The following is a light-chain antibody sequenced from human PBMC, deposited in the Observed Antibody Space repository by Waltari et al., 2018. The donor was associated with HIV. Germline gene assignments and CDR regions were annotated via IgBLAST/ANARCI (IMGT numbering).Light chain of an antibody. V-gene: IGLV1-47*01. Sequence: QSVLTQPPSASGTPGQRVTISCSGSSSNIEFNYVYWYQQVPGTAPKLLIYKNDQWPSGVPDRFSASKSGTSASLVISGVRSEDEADYYCAAWDDRLSGRVFGTGTRVTVL. CDR1: SSNIEFNY. CDR2: KND. CDR3: AAWDDRLSGRV. J-gene: IGLJ1*01.